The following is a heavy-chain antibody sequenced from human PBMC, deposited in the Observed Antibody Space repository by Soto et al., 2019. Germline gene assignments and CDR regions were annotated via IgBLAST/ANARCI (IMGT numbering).Heavy chain of an antibody. CDR1: GFTFTSYG. V-gene: IGHV3-30*03. J-gene: IGHJ4*02. CDR2: ISYDGGLQ. Sequence: QAHLVESGGGVVQPGRSLRLSCAASGFTFTSYGMHWVRQAPGTRLEWVAVISYDGGLQHYADSLKGRFTISRDNSKNVVLLQMSSLRAEDTAVYYCVSDRGYGHGPVPYSLGQGALVSVSS. CDR3: VSDRGYGHGPVPYS. D-gene: IGHD5-18*01.